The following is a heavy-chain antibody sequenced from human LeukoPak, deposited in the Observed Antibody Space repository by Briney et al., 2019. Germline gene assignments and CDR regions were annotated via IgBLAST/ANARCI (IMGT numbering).Heavy chain of an antibody. CDR3: ARVYGDYEGFDY. Sequence: KPSETLSLTCAVYGGSFSGYYWSWIRQPPGKGLEWIGEINHSGSTNYNPSLKSRVTISVDTSKNQFSLKLSSVTAADTAVYYCARVYGDYEGFDYWGQGTLVTVSS. CDR2: INHSGST. CDR1: GGSFSGYY. J-gene: IGHJ4*02. D-gene: IGHD4-17*01. V-gene: IGHV4-34*01.